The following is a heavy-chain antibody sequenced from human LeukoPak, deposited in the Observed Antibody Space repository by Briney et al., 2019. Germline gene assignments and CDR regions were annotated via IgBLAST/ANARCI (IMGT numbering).Heavy chain of an antibody. CDR3: ARGPPRGKYYYMDV. V-gene: IGHV3-13*01. D-gene: IGHD1-1*01. CDR1: AFTFSSFD. CDR2: LGTASAK. Sequence: GGSLRPSCAASAFTFSSFDMHWVRQPTGQGLEWVSTLGTASAKYYPGSVEGRFTLSRDNAKNSLYLEMNSLTAGETAVYYCARGPPRGKYYYMDVWGKGTTVTVSS. J-gene: IGHJ6*03.